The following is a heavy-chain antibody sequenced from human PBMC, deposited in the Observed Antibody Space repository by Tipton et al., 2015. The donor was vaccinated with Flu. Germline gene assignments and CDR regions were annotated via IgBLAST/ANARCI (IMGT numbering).Heavy chain of an antibody. J-gene: IGHJ4*02. CDR2: IWFDGSNI. Sequence: SLRLSCVASGFTFGSYGMHWVRQAPGKGLEWVAAIWFDGSNIYYVDSVKGRFTISRDNSKKTLYLDMSSLRAEDTAVYYCAREIGEFYFDYWGQGTLVSVSS. D-gene: IGHD3-10*01. CDR3: AREIGEFYFDY. V-gene: IGHV3-33*08. CDR1: GFTFGSYG.